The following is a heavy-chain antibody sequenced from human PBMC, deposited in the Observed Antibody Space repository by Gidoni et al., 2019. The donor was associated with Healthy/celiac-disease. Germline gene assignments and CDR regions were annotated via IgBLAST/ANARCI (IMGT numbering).Heavy chain of an antibody. CDR1: GGSISSSSYY. V-gene: IGHV4-39*01. D-gene: IGHD3-3*01. J-gene: IGHJ6*02. CDR3: ARLGYDFWSGYSNGMDV. Sequence: QLQLQESGPGLVKPSETLSLTCTVSGGSISSSSYYWGWIRQPPGKGLEWIGSIYYSGSTYYNPSLKSRVTISVDTSKNQFSLKLSSVTAADTAVYYCARLGYDFWSGYSNGMDVWGQGTTVTVSS. CDR2: IYYSGST.